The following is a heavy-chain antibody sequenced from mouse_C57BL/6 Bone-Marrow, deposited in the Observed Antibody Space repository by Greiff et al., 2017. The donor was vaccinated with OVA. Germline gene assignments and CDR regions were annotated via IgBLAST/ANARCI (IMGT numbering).Heavy chain of an antibody. CDR1: GYTFTSYW. Sequence: QVQLQQPGAELVKPGASVKLSCKASGYTFTSYWMNWVKQRPGQGLEWIGTIYPDSGSTNYNEKFKSKATLTVDKSSSTAYMQLSSLTSEDSAVYYCARDSNDYWGQGTTLTVSS. CDR3: ARDSNDY. V-gene: IGHV1-64*01. J-gene: IGHJ2*01. D-gene: IGHD4-1*01. CDR2: IYPDSGST.